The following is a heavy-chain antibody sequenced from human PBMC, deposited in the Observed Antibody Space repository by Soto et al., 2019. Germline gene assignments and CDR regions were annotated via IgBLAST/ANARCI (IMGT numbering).Heavy chain of an antibody. D-gene: IGHD3-22*01. Sequence: EVKLVESGGGLVKPGGSLRLSCAASGFTFTNAWMNWVRQAPGKGLEWVGRIKSKADGGAIDYAAPVKGRFTISGDDSKNTLYLQMNSLKTEVTAVYYCTTQYYYDSSGALLNWGQGTLVTVSS. CDR3: TTQYYYDSSGALLN. J-gene: IGHJ4*02. CDR1: GFTFTNAW. V-gene: IGHV3-15*01. CDR2: IKSKADGGAI.